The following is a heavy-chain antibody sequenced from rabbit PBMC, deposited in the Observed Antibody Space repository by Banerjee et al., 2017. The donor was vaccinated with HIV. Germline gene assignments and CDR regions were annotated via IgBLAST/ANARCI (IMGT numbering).Heavy chain of an antibody. CDR3: ARDLAGVTGWNFNL. CDR1: GLDFSASYW. Sequence: QEQLEESGGDLVKPEGSLTLTCKASGLDFSASYWICWVRQAPGKGLEWIGCIYTGDGSTYYASWAKGRFTISKTSSTTVTLQMTSLTAADTATYFCARDLAGVTGWNFNLWGPGTLVTVS. V-gene: IGHV1S45*01. J-gene: IGHJ4*01. CDR2: IYTGDGST. D-gene: IGHD4-1*01.